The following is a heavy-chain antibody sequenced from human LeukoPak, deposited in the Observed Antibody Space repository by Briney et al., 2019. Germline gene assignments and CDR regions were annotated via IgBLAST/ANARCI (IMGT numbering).Heavy chain of an antibody. CDR2: INPNSGGT. CDR3: ARDGANKVRGVHYYYMDV. D-gene: IGHD3-10*01. Sequence: ASVKVSCKASGYTFSGYYMHWVRQAPGQGVEWMGRINPNSGGTNYAQKFQGRVTMTRDTSIGTAYMEPSSLTSDDTAVYYCARDGANKVRGVHYYYMDVWGKGTTVTVSS. J-gene: IGHJ6*03. V-gene: IGHV1-2*06. CDR1: GYTFSGYY.